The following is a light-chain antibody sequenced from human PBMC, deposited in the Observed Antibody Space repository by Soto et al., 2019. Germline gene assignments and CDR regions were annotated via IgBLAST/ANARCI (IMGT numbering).Light chain of an antibody. Sequence: EIVMTQSPATLSVSPGERATLSCRASQSVSSNLAWYQQKPGQAPRLLIYGASTRATGIPARFSGSRSGTEFTLTIRSLQSEDFAVYYCQQYNNWTPWTFGQGTKVEIK. V-gene: IGKV3-15*01. J-gene: IGKJ1*01. CDR3: QQYNNWTPWT. CDR1: QSVSSN. CDR2: GAS.